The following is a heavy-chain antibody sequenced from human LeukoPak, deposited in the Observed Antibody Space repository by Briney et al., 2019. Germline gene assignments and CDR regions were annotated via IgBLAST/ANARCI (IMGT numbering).Heavy chain of an antibody. V-gene: IGHV3-30*02. CDR2: IRYDGSNK. CDR1: GFTFSSYG. J-gene: IGHJ4*02. D-gene: IGHD3-10*01. CDR3: AKGQGSGSYYNGYDY. Sequence: PGGSLRLSCAASGFTFSSYGMHWVRQAPGKGLEWVAFIRYDGSNKYYADSVKGRFTISGDNSKNTLYLQMNSLRAEDTAVYYCAKGQGSGSYYNGYDYWGQGTLVTVSS.